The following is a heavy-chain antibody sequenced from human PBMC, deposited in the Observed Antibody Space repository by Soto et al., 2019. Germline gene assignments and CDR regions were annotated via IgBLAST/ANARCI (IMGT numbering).Heavy chain of an antibody. J-gene: IGHJ6*02. V-gene: IGHV3-23*01. Sequence: QPGGSLRLSCAASGFTFSSYAMSWVRQAPGKGLEWVSAISGSGGSTYYADSVKGRFTISRDNSKNTLYLQMNSLRAEDTAVYYCAKARTHYYDSSGYPIYYYGMDVWGQGTTVTVSS. CDR1: GFTFSSYA. D-gene: IGHD3-22*01. CDR3: AKARTHYYDSSGYPIYYYGMDV. CDR2: ISGSGGST.